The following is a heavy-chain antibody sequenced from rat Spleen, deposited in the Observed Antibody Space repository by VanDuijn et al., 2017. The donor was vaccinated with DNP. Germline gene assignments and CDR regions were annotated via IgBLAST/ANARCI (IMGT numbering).Heavy chain of an antibody. J-gene: IGHJ4*01. CDR3: ARWPGYNPPYAMDA. CDR1: AYSITTNY. V-gene: IGHV3-1*01. D-gene: IGHD1-4*01. CDR2: INYSGNT. Sequence: EVQLQESGPGLVKPSQSLSLTCSVTAYSITTNYWGWIRKFPGNKMEWIGYINYSGNTGYNPSLKSRISITRDTSKNQFFLQVNSVNTEDTATYYCARWPGYNPPYAMDAWGQGTSVTVSS.